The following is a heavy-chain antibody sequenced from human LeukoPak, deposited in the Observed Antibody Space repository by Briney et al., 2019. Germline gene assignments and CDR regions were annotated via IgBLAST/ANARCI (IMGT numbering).Heavy chain of an antibody. CDR1: GFTFTTYW. J-gene: IGHJ6*03. Sequence: PGGSLRLSCAASGFTFTTYWMSWVRQAPGKGLEWVSSISYRSSDIEYADSVKGRFTISRDNAKQLLYLQMSSLRAEDTAVYYCARVYSSSWYSGYLYMDVWGKGTTVTVSS. CDR2: ISYRSSDI. CDR3: ARVYSSSWYSGYLYMDV. V-gene: IGHV3-21*01. D-gene: IGHD6-13*01.